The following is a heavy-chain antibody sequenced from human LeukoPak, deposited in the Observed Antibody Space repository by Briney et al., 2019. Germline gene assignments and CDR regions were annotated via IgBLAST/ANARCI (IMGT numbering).Heavy chain of an antibody. D-gene: IGHD3-10*01. CDR1: GGTFSSYA. V-gene: IGHV1-69*13. J-gene: IGHJ5*02. CDR3: ARVPSDYYGSGSYDNWFDP. Sequence: GASVKVSCKASGGTFSSYAISWVRQAPGQGLEWMGGIIPIFGTANYAQKFQGRVTITADESTSTAYMELSSLRSEDTAVYYCARVPSDYYGSGSYDNWFDPWGQGTLVTVSS. CDR2: IIPIFGTA.